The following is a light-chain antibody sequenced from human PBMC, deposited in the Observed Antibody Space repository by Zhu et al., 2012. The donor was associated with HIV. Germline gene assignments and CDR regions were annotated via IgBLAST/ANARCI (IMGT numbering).Light chain of an antibody. V-gene: IGKV3-11*01. CDR1: QNIKRD. CDR2: DAS. Sequence: EIVLTQSPATVSLSPGERVTLSCRASQNIKRDLAWYQHKPGQAPRLLIFDASNRAAGIPDRFSGSGSGTDFTLTISSAEPEDFTVYYCQQRHDWPRTFGQGTRLEIK. J-gene: IGKJ2*01. CDR3: QQRHDWPRT.